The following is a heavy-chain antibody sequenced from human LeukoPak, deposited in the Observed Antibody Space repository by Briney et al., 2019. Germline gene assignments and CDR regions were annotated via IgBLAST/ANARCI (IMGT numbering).Heavy chain of an antibody. CDR1: FSLTRAW. Sequence: KPGGSLRLSCEARFSLTRAWMSWVRQAPGKGLEWVGRIKTKDDGGTTEYVAPVKGRFTISRDDSKNMVYLQMNSLKSEDTAVYYCTTGYGSSWYDWGQGTLVIVSS. V-gene: IGHV3-15*01. CDR3: TTGYGSSWYD. CDR2: IKTKDDGGTT. J-gene: IGHJ4*02. D-gene: IGHD6-13*01.